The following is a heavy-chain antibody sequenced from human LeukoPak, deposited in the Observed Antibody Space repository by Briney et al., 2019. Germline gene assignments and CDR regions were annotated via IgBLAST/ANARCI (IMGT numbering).Heavy chain of an antibody. J-gene: IGHJ5*02. V-gene: IGHV4-39*06. CDR3: AGTFWNGPQYNWFDP. Sequence: PSETLSLTCTVSSGSISSGAYYWGWIRQPPGKGLEWIGTIHYSGKTYYNPSLKSRITISIDTSKKQFALKLSSVTAADTAVYYCAGTFWNGPQYNWFDPWGQGILVTVSS. CDR1: SGSISSGAYY. CDR2: IHYSGKT. D-gene: IGHD3-3*01.